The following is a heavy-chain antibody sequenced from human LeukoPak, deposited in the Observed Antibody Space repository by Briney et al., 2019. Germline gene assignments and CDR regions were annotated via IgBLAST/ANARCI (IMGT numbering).Heavy chain of an antibody. V-gene: IGHV3-15*01. CDR2: IKSKADGGTT. Sequence: GGSLRLSCAASGFTFSSYAMTWVRQAPGKGLEWVGRIKSKADGGTTDYAAPVKGRFTISRDDSKNTLYLQMNSLKTEDTAVYYCRNGGSSQIWGQGTMVTVSS. CDR1: GFTFSSYA. CDR3: RNGGSSQI. D-gene: IGHD1-26*01. J-gene: IGHJ3*02.